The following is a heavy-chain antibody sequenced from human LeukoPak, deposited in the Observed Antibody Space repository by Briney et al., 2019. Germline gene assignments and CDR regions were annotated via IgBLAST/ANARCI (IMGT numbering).Heavy chain of an antibody. D-gene: IGHD2-2*01. J-gene: IGHJ4*02. Sequence: PGGSLRLSCAASGFTFSSYSMHWVRQAPGKGLEWVSSISSSSSYIYYADSVKGRFTISRDNSKNTLYLQMNSLRAEDTAVYYCANQPHEDDDFYYWGQGTLVTVSS. CDR1: GFTFSSYS. CDR2: ISSSSSYI. V-gene: IGHV3-21*01. CDR3: ANQPHEDDDFYY.